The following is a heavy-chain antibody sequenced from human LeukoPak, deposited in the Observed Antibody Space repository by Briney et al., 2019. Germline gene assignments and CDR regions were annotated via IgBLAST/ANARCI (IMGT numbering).Heavy chain of an antibody. V-gene: IGHV3-48*04. CDR2: ISSSGSTI. CDR1: GFTFSAYS. CDR3: ARVGPAAFDY. D-gene: IGHD2-2*01. Sequence: TGGSLRLSCAASGFTFSAYSMNWVRQAPGKGLEWVSYISSSGSTIYYADSVKGRFTISRDNAKNTLYLQMNSLRAEDTAVYYCARVGPAAFDYWGQGTLVTVSS. J-gene: IGHJ4*02.